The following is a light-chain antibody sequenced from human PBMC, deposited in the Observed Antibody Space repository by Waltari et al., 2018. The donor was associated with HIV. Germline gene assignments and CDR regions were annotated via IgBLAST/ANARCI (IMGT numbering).Light chain of an antibody. CDR1: QSLVFSDGNTY. CDR3: MQGTHWPPS. CDR2: KVS. V-gene: IGKV2-30*01. Sequence: EVVMTQSPLSLPVTLGQPASLSCRSSQSLVFSDGNTYLSWFQQRPGQSPRLLIYKVSTRASRLPDRFRGSGSGTDFTLIITRVESEDVGVYYCMQGTHWPPSFGQGTKVEVK. J-gene: IGKJ1*01.